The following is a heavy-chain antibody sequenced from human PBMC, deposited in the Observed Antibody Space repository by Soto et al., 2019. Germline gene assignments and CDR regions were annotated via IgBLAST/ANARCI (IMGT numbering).Heavy chain of an antibody. J-gene: IGHJ6*03. V-gene: IGHV1-46*03. CDR3: APAQDPSTLYYDYYYMDV. Sequence: QVQLVQSGAEVKKPGASVTVSCTASGYTFTSYYIHWVRQAPGQGLEWMGIIKPSGGSTSYAQKFQGCVTMTRHTSTSTVYMELSGLRSEDTVVYYCAPAQDPSTLYYDYYYMDVWGKGTTVTVSS. CDR2: IKPSGGST. D-gene: IGHD2-2*01. CDR1: GYTFTSYY.